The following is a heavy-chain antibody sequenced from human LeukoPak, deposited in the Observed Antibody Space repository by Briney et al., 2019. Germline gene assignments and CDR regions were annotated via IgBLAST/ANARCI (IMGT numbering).Heavy chain of an antibody. CDR3: ARDRGGIVVVPDYFDY. CDR1: GFTFSSYS. Sequence: GRSLRLSCAASGFTFSSYSMNWVRQAPGKGLEWVSYISSSSSTIYYADSVKGRFTISRDNAKNSLYLQMNSLRAEDTAVYYCARDRGGIVVVPDYFDYWGQGTLVTVSS. D-gene: IGHD2-2*01. CDR2: ISSSSSTI. J-gene: IGHJ4*02. V-gene: IGHV3-48*04.